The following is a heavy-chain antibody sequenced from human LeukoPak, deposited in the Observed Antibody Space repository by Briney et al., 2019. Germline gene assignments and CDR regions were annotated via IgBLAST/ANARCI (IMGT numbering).Heavy chain of an antibody. Sequence: GGSLRLSCAASGFTFSSYSMNWVRQAPGKGLEWVSSISSSSSYIYYADSVKGRFTISRDNAKNSLYPQMNSLRAEDTAVYYCARDHSYATRAEYFQHWGQGTLVTVSS. V-gene: IGHV3-21*01. D-gene: IGHD2-8*01. CDR3: ARDHSYATRAEYFQH. CDR1: GFTFSSYS. J-gene: IGHJ1*01. CDR2: ISSSSSYI.